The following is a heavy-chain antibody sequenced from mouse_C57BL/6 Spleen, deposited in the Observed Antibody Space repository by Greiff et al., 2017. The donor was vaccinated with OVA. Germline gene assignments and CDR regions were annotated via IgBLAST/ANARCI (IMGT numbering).Heavy chain of an antibody. CDR2: INPSTGGT. CDR1: GYSFTGYY. CDR3: AREGPYSNYAWFAY. J-gene: IGHJ3*01. V-gene: IGHV1-42*01. Sequence: EVQGVESGPELVKPGASVKISCKASGYSFTGYYMNWVKQSPEKSLEWIGEINPSTGGTTYNQKFKAKATLTVDKSSSTAYMQLKSLTSEDSAVYYCAREGPYSNYAWFAYWGQGTLVTVSA. D-gene: IGHD2-5*01.